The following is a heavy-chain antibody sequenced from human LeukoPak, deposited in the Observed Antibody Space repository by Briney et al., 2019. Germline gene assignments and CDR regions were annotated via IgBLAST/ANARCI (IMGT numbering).Heavy chain of an antibody. V-gene: IGHV3-74*01. CDR3: LTIVETTIDAFDI. CDR1: GFTFRKYW. Sequence: PGGSLRLSCAASGFTFRKYWLHWVRQAPGKGLVWVSRINPDDESTSYADSVKGRFTISRDNAKSTLYLQMNSLRAEDTAVYYCLTIVETTIDAFDIWGQGTMVTVPS. J-gene: IGHJ3*02. CDR2: INPDDEST. D-gene: IGHD1-26*01.